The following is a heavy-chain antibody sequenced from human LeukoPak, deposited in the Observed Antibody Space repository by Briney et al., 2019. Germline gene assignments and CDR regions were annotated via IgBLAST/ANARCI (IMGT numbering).Heavy chain of an antibody. CDR3: ARGVRFGELSLSTFDY. Sequence: SETLSLTCAVYGGSFSGYYWSWIRQPPGKGLEWIGEINHSGSTNYNPSLKSRVTISVDTSKNKFSLKLSSVTAADTAVYYCARGVRFGELSLSTFDYWGQGTLVTVSS. J-gene: IGHJ4*02. CDR2: INHSGST. D-gene: IGHD3-10*01. V-gene: IGHV4-34*01. CDR1: GGSFSGYY.